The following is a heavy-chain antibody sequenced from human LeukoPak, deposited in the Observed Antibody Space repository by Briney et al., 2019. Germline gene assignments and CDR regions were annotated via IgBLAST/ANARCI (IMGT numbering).Heavy chain of an antibody. CDR1: GYTFTGYY. V-gene: IGHV1-2*02. J-gene: IGHJ5*02. Sequence: ASVKVSCKASGYTFTGYYMHWARQAPGQGLEWMGWINPNSGGTNYAQKFQGRVTMTRDTSISTAYMELSRLRSDDTAVYYCAREGVDTAMAEFDPWGQGTLVTVSS. D-gene: IGHD5-18*01. CDR2: INPNSGGT. CDR3: AREGVDTAMAEFDP.